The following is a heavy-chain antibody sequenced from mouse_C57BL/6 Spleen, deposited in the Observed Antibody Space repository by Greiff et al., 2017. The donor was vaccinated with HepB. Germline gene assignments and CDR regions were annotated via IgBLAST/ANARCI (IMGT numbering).Heavy chain of an antibody. J-gene: IGHJ4*01. CDR2: IYPGSGNT. CDR1: GYTFTDYY. Sequence: QVQLQQSGAELVRPGASVKLSCKASGYTFTDYYINWVKQRPGQGLEWIARIYPGSGNTYYNEKFKGKATLTAEKSSSTAYMQLSSLTSEDSAVYFCARCDYDTTRYAMDYWGQGTSVTVSS. D-gene: IGHD2-4*01. V-gene: IGHV1-76*01. CDR3: ARCDYDTTRYAMDY.